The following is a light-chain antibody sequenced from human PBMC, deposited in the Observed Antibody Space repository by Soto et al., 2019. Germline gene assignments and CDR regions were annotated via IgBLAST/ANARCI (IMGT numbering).Light chain of an antibody. J-gene: IGLJ2*01. CDR3: SSYTRGRVV. CDR1: TSDVGGYNF. V-gene: IGLV2-14*03. Sequence: QSVLTQPASVSGSPGQSITISCTGTTSDVGGYNFVSWYQHHPGKAPKLMIYNAFDRPSGVSNRFSGSKSGNTASLTISGLQAGDEAHYYCSSYTRGRVVFGGGTKLTVL. CDR2: NAF.